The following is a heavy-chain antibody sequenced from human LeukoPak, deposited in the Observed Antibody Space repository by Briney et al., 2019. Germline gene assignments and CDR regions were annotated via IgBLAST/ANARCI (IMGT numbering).Heavy chain of an antibody. CDR1: GYSISSGYY. V-gene: IGHV4-38-2*02. CDR2: IYYSGST. J-gene: IGHJ5*02. CDR3: ARHFPSSPAFPYYYDSSGYYRRVNWFDP. Sequence: SETLSLTCTVSGYSISSGYYWGWIRQPPGKGLEWIGSIYYSGSTYYNPSLKSRVTISVDTSKNQFSLKLSSVTAADTAVYYCARHFPSSPAFPYYYDSSGYYRRVNWFDPWGQGTLVTVSS. D-gene: IGHD3-22*01.